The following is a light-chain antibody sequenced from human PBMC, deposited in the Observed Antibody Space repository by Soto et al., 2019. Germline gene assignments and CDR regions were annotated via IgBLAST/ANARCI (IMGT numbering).Light chain of an antibody. Sequence: DIQMTQSPSSVSSSVGDRFTITCRASQGVSTWLAWYQQKPGKAPNLLIYTASSLQSGVPSRFSGSGSGTDFTLTISSLQPEDVGTYYCQKYNSAPLTFGGGTKVDI. CDR2: TAS. CDR3: QKYNSAPLT. J-gene: IGKJ4*01. CDR1: QGVSTW. V-gene: IGKV1-27*01.